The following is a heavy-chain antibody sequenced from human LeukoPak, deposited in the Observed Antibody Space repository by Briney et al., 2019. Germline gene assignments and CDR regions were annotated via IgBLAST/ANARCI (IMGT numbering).Heavy chain of an antibody. D-gene: IGHD3/OR15-3a*01. V-gene: IGHV3-23*01. CDR3: AKRGVVIRVILVGFHKEAYYFES. CDR2: ISDSGAST. J-gene: IGHJ4*02. CDR1: GITLSNYG. Sequence: GGSLTLSCAVSGITLSNYGISWVRKAPGQGLEWVAGISDSGASTKYADSVKGRFTIARDNRKNTLYLQMNSLRAEDTAVYFCAKRGVVIRVILVGFHKEAYYFESWGQGALVTVSS.